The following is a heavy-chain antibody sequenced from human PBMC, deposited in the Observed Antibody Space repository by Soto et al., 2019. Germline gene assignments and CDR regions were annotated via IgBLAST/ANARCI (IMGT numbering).Heavy chain of an antibody. CDR1: GFTFSSYG. V-gene: IGHV3-30*18. Sequence: QVQLVESGGGVVQPGRSLRLSCAASGFTFSSYGMHWVRQAPGKGLEWVAVISYDGSKQYYADSVKGRFTISRDNSKNTLYLQMNSLRAEDTAVYYCAKDPYSGSYWGVDPWGQGTLVTVSS. J-gene: IGHJ5*02. D-gene: IGHD1-26*01. CDR2: ISYDGSKQ. CDR3: AKDPYSGSYWGVDP.